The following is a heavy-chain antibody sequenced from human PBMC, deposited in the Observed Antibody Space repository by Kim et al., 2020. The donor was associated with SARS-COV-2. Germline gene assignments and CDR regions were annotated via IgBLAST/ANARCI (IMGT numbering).Heavy chain of an antibody. D-gene: IGHD3-3*01. V-gene: IGHV3-23*01. CDR3: AKDLSRVTIFGVVYDY. Sequence: SVKGRFTISRDNSKNTLYLQMNSLRAEDTAVYYCAKDLSRVTIFGVVYDYWGQGTLVTVSS. J-gene: IGHJ4*02.